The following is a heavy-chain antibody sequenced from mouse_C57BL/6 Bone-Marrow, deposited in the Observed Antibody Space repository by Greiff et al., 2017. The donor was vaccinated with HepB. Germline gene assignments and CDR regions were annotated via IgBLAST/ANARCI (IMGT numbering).Heavy chain of an antibody. D-gene: IGHD2-3*01. CDR3: ARKGGWFPYYYAMDY. CDR1: GFSLTSYA. CDR2: IWTGGGT. Sequence: VMLVESGPGLVAPSQSLSITCTVSGFSLTSYAISWVRQPPGKGLEWLGVIWTGGGTNYNSAFKSRLSISKDNSKSQVFLKMNSLQTDDTARYYCARKGGWFPYYYAMDYWGQGTSVTVSS. J-gene: IGHJ4*01. V-gene: IGHV2-9-1*01.